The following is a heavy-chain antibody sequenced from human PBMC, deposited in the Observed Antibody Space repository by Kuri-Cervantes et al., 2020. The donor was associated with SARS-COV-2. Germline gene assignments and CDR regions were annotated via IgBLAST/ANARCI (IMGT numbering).Heavy chain of an antibody. CDR3: AREADFWSGYYYYYMDV. J-gene: IGHJ6*03. CDR2: ISSSSSTI. V-gene: IGHV3-48*01. Sequence: GESLKISCAASGFTFSSYSMNWVRQAPGKGLEWVSYISSSSSTIYYADSVKGRFTISRDNAKNSLYLQMNSLRAEDTAVYYCAREADFWSGYYYYYMDVWGKGTTVTVSS. D-gene: IGHD3-3*01. CDR1: GFTFSSYS.